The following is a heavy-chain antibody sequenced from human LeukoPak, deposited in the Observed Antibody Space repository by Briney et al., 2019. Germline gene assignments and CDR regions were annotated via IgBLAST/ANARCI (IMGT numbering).Heavy chain of an antibody. CDR1: AFTFNTFDNFA. CDR3: VSHHYDDSAPDS. D-gene: IGHD3-22*01. Sequence: GGSLRLSCSVSAFTFNTFDNFAMNWVRQAPGKGLEWVAAISESGASTYYAASVKGRFTISRDNSENTLYLQMHGLRAGDTAVYYCVSHHYDDSAPDSWGQGTLVAVSS. CDR2: ISESGAST. V-gene: IGHV3-23*01. J-gene: IGHJ5*01.